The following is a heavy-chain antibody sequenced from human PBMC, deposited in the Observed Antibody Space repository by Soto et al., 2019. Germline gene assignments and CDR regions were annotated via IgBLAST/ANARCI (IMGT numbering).Heavy chain of an antibody. CDR2: IYYSGST. Sequence: SETLSLTCTVSGGSISSYYWSWIRQPPGKGLEWIGYIYYSGSTNYNPSLKSRVTISVDTSKNQFSLKLSSVTAADTAVYYCARRRSIAAAGTVYWYFDLWGRGTLVTVSS. CDR1: GGSISSYY. CDR3: ARRRSIAAAGTVYWYFDL. J-gene: IGHJ2*01. V-gene: IGHV4-59*01. D-gene: IGHD6-13*01.